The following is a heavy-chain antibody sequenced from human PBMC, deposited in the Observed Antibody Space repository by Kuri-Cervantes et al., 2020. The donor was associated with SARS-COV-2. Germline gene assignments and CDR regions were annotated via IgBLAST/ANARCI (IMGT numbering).Heavy chain of an antibody. CDR2: IYHSGST. CDR1: GGSISSYY. Sequence: ESLKISCTVSGGSISSYYWGWIRQPPGKGLEWIGSIYHSGSTHYKPSLKSRVTLSVDTSKNQFSLKLSSVTAADTAVYYCARHSRLVDFDYWGQGTLVTVSS. V-gene: IGHV4-59*08. D-gene: IGHD6-19*01. CDR3: ARHSRLVDFDY. J-gene: IGHJ4*02.